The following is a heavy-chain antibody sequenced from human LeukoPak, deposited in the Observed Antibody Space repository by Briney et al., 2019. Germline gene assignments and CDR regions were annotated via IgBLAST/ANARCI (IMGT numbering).Heavy chain of an antibody. CDR1: GFTFSSYS. D-gene: IGHD6-19*01. CDR3: ARGNSGWFDY. V-gene: IGHV3-21*01. J-gene: IGHJ4*02. Sequence: GGSLRLSCAASGFTFSSYSMNWVRQAPGKGLEWVSSISSSSSYIYYADSVKGRFTISRDSAKNSLYLQMNSLRAEDTAVYYCARGNSGWFDYWGQGTLVTVSS. CDR2: ISSSSSYI.